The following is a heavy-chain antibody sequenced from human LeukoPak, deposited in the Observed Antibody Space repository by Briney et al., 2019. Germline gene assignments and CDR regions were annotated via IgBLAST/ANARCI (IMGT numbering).Heavy chain of an antibody. V-gene: IGHV1-8*01. CDR2: MNPNSGNT. CDR3: ARGIMVRGVIRTFPY. D-gene: IGHD3-10*01. Sequence: ASVKVSCKASGYTFTSYDINWVRQATGQGLEWMGWMNPNSGNTGYAQKFQGRVTMTRNTSMSTAYMELSSLRSEDTAVYYCARGIMVRGVIRTFPYWGQGTLVTVSS. CDR1: GYTFTSYD. J-gene: IGHJ4*02.